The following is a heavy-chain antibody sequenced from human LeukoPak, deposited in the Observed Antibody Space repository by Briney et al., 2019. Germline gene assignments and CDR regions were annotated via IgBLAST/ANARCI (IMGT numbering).Heavy chain of an antibody. CDR1: GFSFRDYW. Sequence: GSLRLSCAASGFSFRDYWMSWVRQPPGKGLEWIGEINHSGSTNYNPSLKSRVTISVDTSKNQFSLKLSSVTAADTAVYYCARSGRGVDCSSTSCYSVYWGQGTLVTVSS. D-gene: IGHD2-2*02. CDR3: ARSGRGVDCSSTSCYSVY. CDR2: INHSGST. V-gene: IGHV4-34*01. J-gene: IGHJ4*02.